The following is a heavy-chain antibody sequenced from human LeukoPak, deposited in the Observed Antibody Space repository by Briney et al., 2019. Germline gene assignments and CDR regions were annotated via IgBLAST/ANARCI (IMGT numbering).Heavy chain of an antibody. CDR3: AKARYSGYAFDAFDM. V-gene: IGHV3-23*01. Sequence: GGSLRLSCAASGFTFSNSAMNWVRQAPGKGPEWVSVISGGGGSTFYADSVKGRFTISRDNSKNTLYLQMNSLRAGDTVVYYCAKARYSGYAFDAFDMWGQGTMVSVSS. CDR1: GFTFSNSA. CDR2: ISGGGGST. D-gene: IGHD5-12*01. J-gene: IGHJ3*02.